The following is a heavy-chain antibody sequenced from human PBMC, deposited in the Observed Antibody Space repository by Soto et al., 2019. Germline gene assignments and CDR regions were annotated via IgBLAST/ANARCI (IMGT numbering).Heavy chain of an antibody. CDR2: IIPIFGTA. D-gene: IGHD1-7*01. V-gene: IGHV1-69*12. Sequence: QVQLVQSGAEVKKPGSSVKVSCKASGGTFSSYAISWVRQAPGQGLEWMGGIIPIFGTANYAQKFQGRVTITAEESTSTAYMELRGLKSEDTAVNYCARVRFRITGTHYYYGMDVWGQGTTVTVSS. CDR1: GGTFSSYA. CDR3: ARVRFRITGTHYYYGMDV. J-gene: IGHJ6*02.